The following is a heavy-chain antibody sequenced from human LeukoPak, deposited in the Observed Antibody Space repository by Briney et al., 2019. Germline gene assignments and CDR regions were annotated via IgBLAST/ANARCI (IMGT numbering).Heavy chain of an antibody. CDR3: ARESPRGYDSSGHYLFDY. J-gene: IGHJ4*02. CDR2: IYYSGST. D-gene: IGHD3-22*01. Sequence: SQTLSLTCTVSGGSISSGDYYWSWIRQPPGKGLEWIGYIYYSGSTYYNPSLKSRVTISVDTSKNQFSLKLSFVTAADTAVYYCARESPRGYDSSGHYLFDYWGQGTLVTVSS. CDR1: GGSISSGDYY. V-gene: IGHV4-30-4*01.